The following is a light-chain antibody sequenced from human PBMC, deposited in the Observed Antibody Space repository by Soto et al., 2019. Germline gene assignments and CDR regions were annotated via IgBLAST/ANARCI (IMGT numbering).Light chain of an antibody. J-gene: IGLJ1*01. V-gene: IGLV2-14*01. CDR2: DVS. CDR3: SSYKSSNTYV. CDR1: SSDVGGYNY. Sequence: QSVLTQPASVSGSPGQSITISCTGTSSDVGGYNYVSWYQQYPGKAPKLMIYDVSNRPSGVSNRFSGSKSGNTAFLTISGLQAEDEADYYCSSYKSSNTYVFGTGTKLTVL.